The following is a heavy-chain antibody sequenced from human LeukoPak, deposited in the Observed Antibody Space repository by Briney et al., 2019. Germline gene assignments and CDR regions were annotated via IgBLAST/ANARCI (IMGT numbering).Heavy chain of an antibody. CDR1: GGSISSYY. CDR2: IYTSGST. V-gene: IGHV4-4*07. Sequence: SETLSLNCTVSGGSISSYYWNWLRQPAGKGLEGIGHIYTSGSTNYNSSLKSRVTMSVDTSKNQFSVKMNSVTAADTAVYYCARDQDFGLAFDPWGQGTLVTVSS. D-gene: IGHD3/OR15-3a*01. J-gene: IGHJ5*02. CDR3: ARDQDFGLAFDP.